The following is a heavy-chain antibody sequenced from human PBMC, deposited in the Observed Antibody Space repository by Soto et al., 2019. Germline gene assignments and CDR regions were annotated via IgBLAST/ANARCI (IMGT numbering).Heavy chain of an antibody. CDR2: ISSSGDST. Sequence: LRLSCAASGFIFRTYAMNWVRQAPGKGLEWVSAISSSGDSTYYAESVRGRLTISRDNSINTLYLHMRSLRPEDTAVYYCAHPRGYGVFDAVDIWGQGTMVTVSS. V-gene: IGHV3-23*01. D-gene: IGHD4-17*01. CDR1: GFIFRTYA. CDR3: AHPRGYGVFDAVDI. J-gene: IGHJ3*02.